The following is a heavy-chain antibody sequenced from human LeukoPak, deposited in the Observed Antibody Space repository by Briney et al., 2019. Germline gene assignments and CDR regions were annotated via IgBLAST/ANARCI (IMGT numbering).Heavy chain of an antibody. J-gene: IGHJ4*02. CDR3: ARDGFDEGLYFDY. CDR1: GFTFSSHW. D-gene: IGHD3-9*01. Sequence: GGSLRLSCAASGFTFSSHWMSWVRQAPGKGLERVANLNQDGSEKYYVDSVKGRFIISRDNAKNSLYLQMNSLRAEDTAVYYCARDGFDEGLYFDYWGQGNLVTVSS. CDR2: LNQDGSEK. V-gene: IGHV3-7*01.